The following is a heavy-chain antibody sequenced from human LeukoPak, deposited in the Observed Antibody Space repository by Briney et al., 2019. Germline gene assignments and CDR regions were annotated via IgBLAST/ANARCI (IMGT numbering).Heavy chain of an antibody. CDR2: ISASGGTT. D-gene: IGHD2-2*01. CDR3: AKATCSSTSCYRNFEY. Sequence: GGSLRLSRAASGFTFSSYAMGWVRQASGKGLEWVSAISASGGTTYYADSVKGRFTISRDNSKDTLYLQMNSLRAEDTAVYYCAKATCSSTSCYRNFEYWGQGTLVTVSS. J-gene: IGHJ4*02. CDR1: GFTFSSYA. V-gene: IGHV3-23*01.